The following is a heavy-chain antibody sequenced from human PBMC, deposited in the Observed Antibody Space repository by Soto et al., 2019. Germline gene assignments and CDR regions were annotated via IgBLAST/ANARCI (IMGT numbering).Heavy chain of an antibody. CDR3: ATPACAATWCSPSHNLDH. Sequence: QVQLVQSGAEVKKPESSVKVSCKTSGGTFVRHVISWVRQAPGQGPEWMGKINPLSGIPNYAQKFQDRVTFTADTDSSTAYMELSSLRSDDTAVYYCATPACAATWCSPSHNLDHWGQGTLGTVSS. CDR2: INPLSGIP. D-gene: IGHD2-2*01. V-gene: IGHV1-69*09. CDR1: GGTFVRHV. J-gene: IGHJ4*02.